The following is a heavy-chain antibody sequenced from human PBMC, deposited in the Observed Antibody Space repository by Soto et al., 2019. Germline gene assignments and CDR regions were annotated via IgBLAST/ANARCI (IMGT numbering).Heavy chain of an antibody. D-gene: IGHD3-22*01. CDR2: ISGSGGST. CDR1: GFTFSSYA. CDR3: AKDHLDVTMIVARRPPDAFDI. J-gene: IGHJ3*02. V-gene: IGHV3-23*01. Sequence: GGSLRLSCAASGFTFSSYAMSWVRQAPGKGLEWVSAISGSGGSTYYADSVKGRFTISRDNSKNTLYLQMNSLRAEDTAVYYCAKDHLDVTMIVARRPPDAFDIWGQGTMVTVS.